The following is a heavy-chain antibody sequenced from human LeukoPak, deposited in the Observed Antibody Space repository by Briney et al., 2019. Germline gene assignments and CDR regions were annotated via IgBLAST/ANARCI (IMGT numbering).Heavy chain of an antibody. V-gene: IGHV3-64D*06. Sequence: GGSLRLSCSASGFTFSDYAMHWVRQAPGKGLEYVASVSSNGGSTYYADSVRVRFTTSRDNSKNMMYLQMSSLRAEDTAVYYCVKEGAFLTYFDHWGEGSLVTVSS. CDR2: VSSNGGST. CDR3: VKEGAFLTYFDH. J-gene: IGHJ4*02. CDR1: GFTFSDYA. D-gene: IGHD3-9*01.